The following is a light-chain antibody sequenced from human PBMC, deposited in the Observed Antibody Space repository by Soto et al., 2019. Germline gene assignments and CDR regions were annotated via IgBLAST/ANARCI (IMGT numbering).Light chain of an antibody. V-gene: IGKV3-20*01. Sequence: EIVVTLSPATLSLSPGERATLSCRASESVSTFLAWYQQKPGQAPRLLIYGASSRATGIPDRFSGSGSGTDFNLTISRLEPEDFAVYYCQQYGSSPWTFGQGTKVDI. CDR3: QQYGSSPWT. CDR2: GAS. CDR1: ESVSTF. J-gene: IGKJ1*01.